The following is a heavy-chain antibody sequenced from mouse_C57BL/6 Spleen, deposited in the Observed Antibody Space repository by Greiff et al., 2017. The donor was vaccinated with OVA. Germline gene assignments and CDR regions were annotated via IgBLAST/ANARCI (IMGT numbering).Heavy chain of an antibody. J-gene: IGHJ2*01. CDR2: IDPEDGDT. CDR1: GFNIKDYY. Sequence: VQLKESGAELVRPGASVKLSCTASGFNIKDYYMHWVKQRPEQGLEWIGRIDPEDGDTEYAPKFQGKTTMTAETTSNTAYLKLRSLTTEDTAVYYCTRDYGSSSVFDDWGQGTTLTVSS. CDR3: TRDYGSSSVFDD. V-gene: IGHV14-1*01. D-gene: IGHD1-1*01.